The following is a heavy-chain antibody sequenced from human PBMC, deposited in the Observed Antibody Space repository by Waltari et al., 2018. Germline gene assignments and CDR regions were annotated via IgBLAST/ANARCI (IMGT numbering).Heavy chain of an antibody. J-gene: IGHJ5*02. V-gene: IGHV4-61*02. CDR3: ARDFQTIFGVVPPGWFDP. D-gene: IGHD3-3*01. CDR1: GGSISRGSYY. Sequence: QVQLQESGPGLVKPSQTLSLTCTVSGGSISRGSYYWSWIRQPPGKGLEWIGRIYTSGSTNYNPSLKSRVTISVDTSKNQFSLKLSSVTAADTAVYYCARDFQTIFGVVPPGWFDPWGQGTLVTVSS. CDR2: IYTSGST.